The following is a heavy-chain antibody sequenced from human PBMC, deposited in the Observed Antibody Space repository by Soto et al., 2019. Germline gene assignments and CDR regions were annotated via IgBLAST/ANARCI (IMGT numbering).Heavy chain of an antibody. CDR1: GFTFSTYW. J-gene: IGHJ6*02. Sequence: EVQLVESGGGLVQPGGSLRLSCAASGFTFSTYWMYWVRQAPGKGLEWVANIKQDGSEKYYVDSVKGRFTISRDNAKNSLFLQMNSLRAEETAVFYCARASPRYYYYYGMDVWGQGTTVTVSS. CDR2: IKQDGSEK. CDR3: ARASPRYYYYYGMDV. V-gene: IGHV3-7*03.